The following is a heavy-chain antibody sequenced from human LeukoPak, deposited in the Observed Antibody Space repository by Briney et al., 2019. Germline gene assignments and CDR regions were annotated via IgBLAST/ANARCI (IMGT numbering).Heavy chain of an antibody. Sequence: GGSLRLSCAAAGFTFSSYAMSWVRQAPGKGLEWVSAISGSGGSTYYADSVKGRFTISRDNSKNTLYLQMNSLRAEDTAVYYCAKDLSVSVSSDYWGQGTLVTVSS. J-gene: IGHJ4*02. CDR1: GFTFSSYA. CDR2: ISGSGGST. D-gene: IGHD2-15*01. V-gene: IGHV3-23*01. CDR3: AKDLSVSVSSDY.